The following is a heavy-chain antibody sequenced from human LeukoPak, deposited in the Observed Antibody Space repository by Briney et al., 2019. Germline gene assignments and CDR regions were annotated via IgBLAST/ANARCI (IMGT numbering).Heavy chain of an antibody. V-gene: IGHV4-39*01. J-gene: IGHJ6*03. Sequence: SETLSLTCTVSGGSISSSNSYWGWIRQPPGKGLEWIGYIYCSGSTYYNPSLKSRVTISVDTSKNQFSLKLSSVTAADTAVYYCARPIRNYYCMDVWGKGTTVTVSS. CDR1: GGSISSSNSY. CDR2: IYCSGST. D-gene: IGHD2-21*01. CDR3: ARPIRNYYCMDV.